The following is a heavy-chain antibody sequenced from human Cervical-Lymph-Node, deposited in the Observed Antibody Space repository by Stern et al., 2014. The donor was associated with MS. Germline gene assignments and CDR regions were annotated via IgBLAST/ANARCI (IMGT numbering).Heavy chain of an antibody. D-gene: IGHD3-22*01. V-gene: IGHV1-46*01. Sequence: VQLVESGAEVKKPGASVRVSCKASGYTFTSHYIHWVRQAPGQGLEWMGKVNPRKGSTFYAKKFQGRVTMTRDTSTSTVHMELSSLRSEDTAVYYCARDEMGSDFSGYYYGGLDYWGQGTLVTVSS. CDR2: VNPRKGST. CDR3: ARDEMGSDFSGYYYGGLDY. CDR1: GYTFTSHY. J-gene: IGHJ4*02.